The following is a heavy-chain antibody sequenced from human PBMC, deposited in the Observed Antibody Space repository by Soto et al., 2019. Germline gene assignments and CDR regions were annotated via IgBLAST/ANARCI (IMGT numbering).Heavy chain of an antibody. J-gene: IGHJ3*02. CDR2: ISHDGNSE. Sequence: QVQLVQSGGGVVQPGGSLRLSCAASRFAFTPHGIHWVRQAPGKGLEWVSFISHDGNSEYYADSVKGRFTISRDNSKNTLYLQMNSLISEDTAMYYCARDRGSMMKSYGFDIWGQGTMVTVSS. V-gene: IGHV3-30*03. CDR3: ARDRGSMMKSYGFDI. D-gene: IGHD3-16*01. CDR1: RFAFTPHG.